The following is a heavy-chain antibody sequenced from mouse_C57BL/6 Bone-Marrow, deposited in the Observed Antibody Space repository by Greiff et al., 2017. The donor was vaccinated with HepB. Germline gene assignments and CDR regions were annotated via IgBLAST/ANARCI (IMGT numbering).Heavy chain of an antibody. CDR3: SSEVPSAMVTTDWYFDV. D-gene: IGHD2-2*01. CDR1: GYSITSGYY. Sequence: EVQLVESGPGLVKPSQSLSLTCSVTGYSITSGYYWNWIRQFPGNKLEWMGYISYDGSNNYNPSLKNRISITRNTSKNQFFLKLNSVTTEDTATSYCSSEVPSAMVTTDWYFDVWGTGTTVTVSS. V-gene: IGHV3-6*01. CDR2: ISYDGSN. J-gene: IGHJ1*03.